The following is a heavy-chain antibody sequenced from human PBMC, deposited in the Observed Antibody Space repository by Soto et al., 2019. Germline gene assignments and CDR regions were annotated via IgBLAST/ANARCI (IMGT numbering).Heavy chain of an antibody. V-gene: IGHV4-61*08. J-gene: IGHJ4*02. Sequence: SETLSLTCNVSGGSVTTRGWYWNWIRQPPGGGLEWIGHVYYTGATDYNPSVRSRVTISVDTSKNQFSLKLRSVTAADTAVYYCARPMGGYFDYWGPGTLVTVS. D-gene: IGHD3-16*01. CDR2: VYYTGAT. CDR3: ARPMGGYFDY. CDR1: GGSVTTRGWY.